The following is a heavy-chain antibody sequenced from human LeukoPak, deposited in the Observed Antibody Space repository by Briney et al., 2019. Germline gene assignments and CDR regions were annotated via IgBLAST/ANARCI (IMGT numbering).Heavy chain of an antibody. V-gene: IGHV3-15*07. CDR1: GFTFPDAW. D-gene: IGHD3-10*01. CDR3: NTGGYYFDY. J-gene: IGHJ4*02. Sequence: GGSLRLSCAASGFTFPDAWMNWVRQAPGKGLEWVGRIRSKTDGGTTDYAAPVKGTFTISRDDSRNTVYLQMNSLKTEDTAVYYCNTGGYYFDYWGQGTLVTVSS. CDR2: IRSKTDGGTT.